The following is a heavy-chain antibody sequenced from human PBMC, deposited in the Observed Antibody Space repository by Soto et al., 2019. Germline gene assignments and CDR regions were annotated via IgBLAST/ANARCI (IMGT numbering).Heavy chain of an antibody. CDR1: GGTFSTYS. Sequence: QVQLVQSGAEVKKPGSSVKVSCKASGGTFSTYSISWVRQAPGQGLEWMGGIIPIFGTATYAQKFQGRVTITADKSTTTAYMELSSLRSEDTAVYYCARRAHAIVVVTARESNCFDPWGQGTLVTVSS. CDR3: ARRAHAIVVVTARESNCFDP. J-gene: IGHJ5*02. D-gene: IGHD2-21*02. V-gene: IGHV1-69*06. CDR2: IIPIFGTA.